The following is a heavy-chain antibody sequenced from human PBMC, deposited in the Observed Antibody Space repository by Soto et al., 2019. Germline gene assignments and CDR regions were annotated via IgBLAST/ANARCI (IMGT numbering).Heavy chain of an antibody. CDR2: ISAYNGHT. CDR1: GYTSSIYG. Sequence: ASVKVSCKDSGYTSSIYGISCVRQAPGQGLEWMGWISAYNGHTNYAQKLQVSVTMTTDTSTSTAYMELRSLRSDDTAVYYCAGESYYYHGIDVWGQGTTVTVSS. CDR3: AGESYYYHGIDV. D-gene: IGHD7-27*01. J-gene: IGHJ6*02. V-gene: IGHV1-18*01.